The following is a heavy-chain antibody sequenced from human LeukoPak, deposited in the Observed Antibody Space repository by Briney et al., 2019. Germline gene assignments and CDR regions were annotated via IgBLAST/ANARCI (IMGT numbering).Heavy chain of an antibody. CDR2: IYSGGST. J-gene: IGHJ4*02. D-gene: IGHD6-13*01. Sequence: PGGSLRLSCAASGFTVSSNYMSWVRQAPGKGLEWVSVIYSGGSTYYADSVKGRFTISRDNSKNTLYLQMNSLRAEDTAVYYCARAISAGDLEYYFDYWGQGTLVTVSS. V-gene: IGHV3-53*01. CDR3: ARAISAGDLEYYFDY. CDR1: GFTVSSNY.